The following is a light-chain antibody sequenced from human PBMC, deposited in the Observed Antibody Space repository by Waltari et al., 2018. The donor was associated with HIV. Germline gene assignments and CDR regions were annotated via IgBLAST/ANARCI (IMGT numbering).Light chain of an antibody. CDR3: RSYTSGTTWV. J-gene: IGLJ3*02. Sequence: QSALTQPASVSGSPGQSITISCTGTSSDIGGYNYVSWHQHHPGRAPKLIIFEVSNRPSGVSNRFSGSKSGNTASLIISGLLAEDDADYYCRSYTSGTTWVFGGGTKLTVL. V-gene: IGLV2-14*01. CDR2: EVS. CDR1: SSDIGGYNY.